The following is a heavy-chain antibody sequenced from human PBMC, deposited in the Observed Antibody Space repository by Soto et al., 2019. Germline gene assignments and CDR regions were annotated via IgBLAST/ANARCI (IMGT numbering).Heavy chain of an antibody. CDR1: GGSISSYY. J-gene: IGHJ4*02. D-gene: IGHD2-15*01. V-gene: IGHV4-59*08. CDR3: ARSPYCSGGSCHGTFFDY. Sequence: PSETLSLTCTVSGGSISSYYWSWIRQPPGKGLEWIGYIYYSGSTNYNPSLKSRVTISVDTSKNQFSLKLSSVTAADTAVYYCARSPYCSGGSCHGTFFDYWGQGTLVTVSS. CDR2: IYYSGST.